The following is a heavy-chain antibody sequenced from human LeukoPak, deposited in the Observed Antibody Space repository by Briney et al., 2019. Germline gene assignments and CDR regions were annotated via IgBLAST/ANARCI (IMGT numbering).Heavy chain of an antibody. CDR1: GGSFSGYY. CDR3: AGGRIQLWLRHAYYFDY. Sequence: PSETLSLTCAVYGGSFSGYYWSWIRRPPGKGLEWIGEINHSGSTNYNPSLRSRVTISVDTSKNQFSLKLSSVTAADTAVYYCAGGRIQLWLRHAYYFDYWGQGTLVTVSS. CDR2: INHSGST. V-gene: IGHV4-34*01. J-gene: IGHJ4*02. D-gene: IGHD5-18*01.